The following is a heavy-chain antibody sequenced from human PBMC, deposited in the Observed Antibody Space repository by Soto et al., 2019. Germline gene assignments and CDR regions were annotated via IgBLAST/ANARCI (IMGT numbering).Heavy chain of an antibody. V-gene: IGHV1-3*01. CDR2: INAGNGNT. CDR3: ARSLIVVVPSARGARFDP. J-gene: IGHJ5*02. D-gene: IGHD2-2*01. CDR1: GYTFTSYA. Sequence: ASVKVSCKASGYTFTSYAMHWVRQAPGQRLEWMGWINAGNGNTKYSQKFQGRVTITRDTSASTAYMELSSLRSEDTAVYYCARSLIVVVPSARGARFDPWGQGTLVTVSS.